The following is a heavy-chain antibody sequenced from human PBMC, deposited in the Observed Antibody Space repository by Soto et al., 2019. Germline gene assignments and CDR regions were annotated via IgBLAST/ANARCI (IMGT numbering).Heavy chain of an antibody. CDR3: ARERIVGATNPFDDY. J-gene: IGHJ4*02. CDR2: IYYSGST. D-gene: IGHD1-26*01. Sequence: SETLSLTCTVSVGTISSGDYYWSWIRQPPGKGLEWIGYIYYSGSTYYNPSLKSRVTISVDTSKNQLSMKLSSVTAADTAVYYCARERIVGATNPFDDYWGQGPLDTASS. V-gene: IGHV4-30-4*01. CDR1: VGTISSGDYY.